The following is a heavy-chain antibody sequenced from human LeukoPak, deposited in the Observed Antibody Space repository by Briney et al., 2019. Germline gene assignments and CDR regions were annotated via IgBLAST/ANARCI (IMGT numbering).Heavy chain of an antibody. J-gene: IGHJ4*02. Sequence: SETLSLTCTVSGGSIRSYYWSWIRQPPGKGLEWIGHIYYSGSANYNPSLKSRVTISLDTSKNQFSLKLSSVTAADTAVYYCARGGYRYDFFNLDYWGQGTLVTVSS. V-gene: IGHV4-59*08. CDR3: ARGGYRYDFFNLDY. CDR2: IYYSGSA. CDR1: GGSIRSYY. D-gene: IGHD5-18*01.